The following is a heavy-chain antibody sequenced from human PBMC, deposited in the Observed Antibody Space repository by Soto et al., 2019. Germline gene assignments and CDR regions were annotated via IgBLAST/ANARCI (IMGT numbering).Heavy chain of an antibody. D-gene: IGHD3-10*01. Sequence: EVQMVESGGGLVKPGGSVRLSCAASGFVFKNARMSWARQAPGRGLEWVGHIRSSAERGTTDYAVPVKGRFTISRDDSQNTLYLQMNSLKTEDTAVYFCYHYGSGSYSTDYWGQGTLVTVSS. CDR2: IRSSAERGTT. CDR3: YHYGSGSYSTDY. J-gene: IGHJ4*02. V-gene: IGHV3-15*07. CDR1: GFVFKNAR.